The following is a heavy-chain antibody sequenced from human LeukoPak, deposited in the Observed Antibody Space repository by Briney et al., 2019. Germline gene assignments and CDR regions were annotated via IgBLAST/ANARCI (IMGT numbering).Heavy chain of an antibody. V-gene: IGHV3-9*01. Sequence: GGSLRLSCAASGFTFDDYAMHWVRQAPGKGLEWVSGISWNSGSIGYVDSVKGRFTISRDNAKNSLYLQINSLRAEDTALYYCAKDMYSGFDSNGYYDYWGQGTLVTVSS. CDR2: ISWNSGSI. CDR3: AKDMYSGFDSNGYYDY. D-gene: IGHD3-22*01. J-gene: IGHJ4*02. CDR1: GFTFDDYA.